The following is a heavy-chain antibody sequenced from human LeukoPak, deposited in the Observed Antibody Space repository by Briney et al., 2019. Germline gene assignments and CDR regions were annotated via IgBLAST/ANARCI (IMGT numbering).Heavy chain of an antibody. V-gene: IGHV1-8*01. CDR2: MNPNSGNT. J-gene: IGHJ4*02. Sequence: GASVKVSCKASGYTFTSYDINWVRQATGLGPEWMGWMNPNSGNTGYAQKFQGRVTMTRNTSISTAHLELSSLTSEDTAVYYCASSVVGATMGFDYWGQGTLVTVSS. CDR3: ASSVVGATMGFDY. CDR1: GYTFTSYD. D-gene: IGHD1-26*01.